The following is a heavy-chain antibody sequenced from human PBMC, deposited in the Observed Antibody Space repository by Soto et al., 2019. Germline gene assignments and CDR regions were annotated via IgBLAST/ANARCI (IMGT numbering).Heavy chain of an antibody. CDR1: GYTFSSYD. CDR3: ARVGSSGYLL. V-gene: IGHV1-18*01. CDR2: ISAYNGNT. Sequence: GASVKVSGKASGYTFSSYDISWVRQAPGQGLEWMGWISAYNGNTNYEQKLQDRVTMTTDTSTSTAYMELRSLRSDDTAVYYCARVGSSGYLLWGQGTLVTVSS. J-gene: IGHJ4*02. D-gene: IGHD3-22*01.